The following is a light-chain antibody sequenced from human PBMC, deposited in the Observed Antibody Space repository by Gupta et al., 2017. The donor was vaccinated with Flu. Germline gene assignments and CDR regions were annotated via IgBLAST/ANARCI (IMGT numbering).Light chain of an antibody. V-gene: IGKV1-39*01. CDR3: QQTYRTPRT. CDR1: QSISTY. CDR2: AAS. J-gene: IGKJ1*01. Sequence: PSSLSASVGDRVTITCRASQSISTYLHWYHQKPGKAPKLLIYAASSLQSGVPSRFSGSGSGTDFPLTISSLPTEDFAAYYCQQTYRTPRTFGQGTKVEIQ.